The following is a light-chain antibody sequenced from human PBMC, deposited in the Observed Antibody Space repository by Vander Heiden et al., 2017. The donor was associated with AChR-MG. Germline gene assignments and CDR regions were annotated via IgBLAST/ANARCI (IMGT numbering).Light chain of an antibody. CDR3: QQDGSSPHT. V-gene: IGKV3-20*01. CDR1: QSVSSSY. Sequence: EIVLTQSPGTLSLSRGERATLSCRASQSVSSSYLAWYQQKPGQAPRLLIYGASSRATGVPDRFSGSGSGTDFTLTISRLEPEDFAVYYCQQDGSSPHTFGQGTKVEIK. CDR2: GAS. J-gene: IGKJ1*01.